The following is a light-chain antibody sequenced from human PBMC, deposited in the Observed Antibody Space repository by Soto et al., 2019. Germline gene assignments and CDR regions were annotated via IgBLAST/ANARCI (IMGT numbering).Light chain of an antibody. CDR2: AAS. V-gene: IGKV3-15*01. Sequence: EIVVTQSPGTLSVSPGERATLSCRASQGIGTNLAWYQQRPGQAPRLLIYAASSRATDIPARFTGRGSGTEFTLTISSLQSEDFAVYFCQQYNNWPLYTFGQVTKLEI. CDR3: QQYNNWPLYT. J-gene: IGKJ2*01. CDR1: QGIGTN.